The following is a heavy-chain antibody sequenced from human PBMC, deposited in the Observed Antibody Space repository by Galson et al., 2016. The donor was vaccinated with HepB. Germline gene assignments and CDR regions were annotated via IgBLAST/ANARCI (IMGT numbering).Heavy chain of an antibody. J-gene: IGHJ3*02. CDR3: ARLRGFDAFEI. V-gene: IGHV5-51*01. Sequence: QSGAEVKKPGESLKISCKGSGYNFATYWIGWVRQMPGKGLGWMGIIYPDDSDTRYSPSFQGQVTISADKSISTACLQWTSLKASDTAMYYCARLRGFDAFEIWGQGTMVTVS. D-gene: IGHD3-10*01. CDR1: GYNFATYW. CDR2: IYPDDSDT.